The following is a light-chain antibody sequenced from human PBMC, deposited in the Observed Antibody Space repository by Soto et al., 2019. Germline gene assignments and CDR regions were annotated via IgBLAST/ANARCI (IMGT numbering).Light chain of an antibody. V-gene: IGLV2-14*01. J-gene: IGLJ3*02. CDR2: EVY. CDR1: SSDVGGYDY. Sequence: QSVLTQPASVSGSLGESITISCTGTSSDVGGYDYVSWYQQHPGKAPEVMVYEVYNRPSGVSDRFSGSKSDNTASLTISGLQAEDEADYYCFSFTRSSTWVFGGGTKLTVL. CDR3: FSFTRSSTWV.